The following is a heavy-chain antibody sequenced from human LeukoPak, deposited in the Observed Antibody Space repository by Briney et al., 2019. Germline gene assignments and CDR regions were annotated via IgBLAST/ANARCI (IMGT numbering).Heavy chain of an antibody. CDR2: ISAYNGNT. Sequence: ASVKVSCKASGYTFTSYGISWVRQAPGQGLEWMGWISAYNGNTNYAQKLQGRVTMTTDTSTSTAYMELRSLRSDDTAVYYCARGGNCSGGSCYGGHYYYYMDVWGKGTTVTVSS. CDR3: ARGGNCSGGSCYGGHYYYYMDV. CDR1: GYTFTSYG. J-gene: IGHJ6*03. V-gene: IGHV1-18*01. D-gene: IGHD2-15*01.